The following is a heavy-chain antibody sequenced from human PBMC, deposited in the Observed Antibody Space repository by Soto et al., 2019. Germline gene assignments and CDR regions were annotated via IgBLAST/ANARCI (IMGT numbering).Heavy chain of an antibody. CDR2: IYYSGST. Sequence: PSETLSLTCTVSGDSISNSRFYWAWIRQPPGKGLEWIRYIYYSGSTYYNPSLKSRVTISVDTSKNQFSLKLSSVTAADTAVYYCARDQGYDILSYGMDVWGQGTTVTVSS. V-gene: IGHV4-61*01. J-gene: IGHJ6*02. CDR3: ARDQGYDILSYGMDV. D-gene: IGHD3-9*01. CDR1: GDSISNSRFY.